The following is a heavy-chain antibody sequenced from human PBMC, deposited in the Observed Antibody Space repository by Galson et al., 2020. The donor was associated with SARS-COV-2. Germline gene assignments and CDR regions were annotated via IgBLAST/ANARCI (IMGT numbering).Heavy chain of an antibody. J-gene: IGHJ4*02. Sequence: SETLSLTCAVYGGSFSGYYWSWIRQPPGKGLEWIGEINHSGSTNYNPSLKSRVTISVDTSKNQFSLKLSSVTAADTAVYYCASFGIAAAGFEYWGQGTLVTVSS. D-gene: IGHD6-13*01. CDR3: ASFGIAAAGFEY. V-gene: IGHV4-34*01. CDR2: INHSGST. CDR1: GGSFSGYY.